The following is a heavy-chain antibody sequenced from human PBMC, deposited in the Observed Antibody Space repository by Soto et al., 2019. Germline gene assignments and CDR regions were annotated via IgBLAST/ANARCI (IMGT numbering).Heavy chain of an antibody. CDR1: GGSISSSDYF. J-gene: IGHJ5*02. D-gene: IGHD5-18*01. CDR3: ARRGYGARFVDWFDP. CDR2: IYYSGDT. Sequence: PSETLSLTCTVSGGSISSSDYFWAWIRQPPGKGLEWIGSIYYSGDTTYSPSLKSRLTISVDTSKNQFSLKLDSVTAADTAVYYCARRGYGARFVDWFDPWGQGTLVTVS. V-gene: IGHV4-39*01.